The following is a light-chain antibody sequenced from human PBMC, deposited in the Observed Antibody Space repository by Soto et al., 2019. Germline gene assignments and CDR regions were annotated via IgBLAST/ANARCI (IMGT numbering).Light chain of an antibody. J-gene: IGKJ5*01. CDR3: QQYGSSSIT. CDR1: QSVSNSY. CDR2: GAT. Sequence: EIVLTQSPGTLSLSPGERATLHCRASQSVSNSYLAWYQQKPGQAPRLLIHGATTRATGIPARFSGSGSGTDFTLTISRLEPEDFAVYYCQQYGSSSITFGQGTRLEI. V-gene: IGKV3-20*01.